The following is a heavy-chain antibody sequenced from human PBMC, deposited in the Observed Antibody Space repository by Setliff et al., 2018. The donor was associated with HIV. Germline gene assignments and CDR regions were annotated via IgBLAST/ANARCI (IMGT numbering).Heavy chain of an antibody. CDR3: ARAKTIGSSALFLDP. CDR1: GDSMNSVSYS. D-gene: IGHD2-2*03. V-gene: IGHV4-61*09. Sequence: PSETLSLTCTVSGDSMNSVSYSWAWLRQSAGKGPEWIGHVYARGSANYNPSLTSRVTISVPTPKNQFSLNLNSVTAADTATYYCARAKTIGSSALFLDPWGQGTPVTVSS. CDR2: VYARGSA. J-gene: IGHJ5*02.